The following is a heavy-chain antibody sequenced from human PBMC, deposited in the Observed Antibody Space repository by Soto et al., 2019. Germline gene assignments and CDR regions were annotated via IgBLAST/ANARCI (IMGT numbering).Heavy chain of an antibody. V-gene: IGHV5-10-1*01. CDR2: IDPSDSYT. CDR3: AALTMRARGYYYGMDV. J-gene: IGHJ6*02. Sequence: GESLKISCKRSGYSFTSYWISWVRQMPGKGLEWMGRIDPSDSYTNYSPSFQGHVTISADKSISTAYLQWSSLKASDTAMYYCAALTMRARGYYYGMDVWGQGTTVTVSS. CDR1: GYSFTSYW. D-gene: IGHD3-22*01.